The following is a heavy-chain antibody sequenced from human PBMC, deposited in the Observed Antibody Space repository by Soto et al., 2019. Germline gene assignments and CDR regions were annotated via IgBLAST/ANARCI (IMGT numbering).Heavy chain of an antibody. CDR1: GFTFSSYA. CDR3: AKVGFYGSGSNDVTAFDY. D-gene: IGHD3-10*01. V-gene: IGHV3-30*02. Sequence: PGGSLRLSCAASGFTFSSYAMHWVRQAPGKGLEWVGFIWYDGSNTFYADSVKGRFTISRDNSKNTLYLQMNSLRAEDTAVYYCAKVGFYGSGSNDVTAFDYWGQGTLVTVSS. J-gene: IGHJ4*02. CDR2: IWYDGSNT.